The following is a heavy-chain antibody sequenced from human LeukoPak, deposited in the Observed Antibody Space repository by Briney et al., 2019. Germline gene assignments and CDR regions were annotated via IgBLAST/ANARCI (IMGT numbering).Heavy chain of an antibody. CDR2: ISAYNGNT. V-gene: IGHV1-18*01. J-gene: IGHJ4*02. CDR1: GYTFTSYG. CDR3: ARVITIFGVDSYYFDY. Sequence: ASVKVSCKASGYTFTSYGISWVRQAPGQGLEWMGWISAYNGNTNYAQKLQGRVTMTTDTSTSTAYMELRSLRSDDTAVYYCARVITIFGVDSYYFDYWGQGTLVTVSS. D-gene: IGHD3-3*01.